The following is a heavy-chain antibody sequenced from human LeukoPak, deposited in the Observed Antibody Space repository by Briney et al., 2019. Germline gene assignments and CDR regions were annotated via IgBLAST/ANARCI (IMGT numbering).Heavy chain of an antibody. V-gene: IGHV3-23*01. D-gene: IGHD5-18*01. J-gene: IGHJ4*02. CDR2: ITGGGGGT. Sequence: GGSLRLSCAASGFTFSIYAMSWVRQAPGKGLEWVSVITGGGGGTYYADSVKGRFTISRDNSKNTQYLQMNSLRAEDTAVYYCAKDNKEYSYDYWGQGTLVTVSS. CDR1: GFTFSIYA. CDR3: AKDNKEYSYDY.